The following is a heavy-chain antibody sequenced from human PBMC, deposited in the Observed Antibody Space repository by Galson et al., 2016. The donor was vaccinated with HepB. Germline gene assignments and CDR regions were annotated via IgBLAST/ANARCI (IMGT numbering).Heavy chain of an antibody. J-gene: IGHJ4*02. V-gene: IGHV1-46*01. CDR3: ARDETQQNDY. CDR1: GYTFTSSY. CDR2: INPSGGRT. Sequence: SVKVSCKASGYTFTSSYMHWVRQAPGQGLEWMGIINPSGGRTRYAQEFKGRVTMTRDTSTSTVDMELSSLRSDDTAVYYCARDETQQNDYWGQGTLVTVSS. D-gene: IGHD6-13*01.